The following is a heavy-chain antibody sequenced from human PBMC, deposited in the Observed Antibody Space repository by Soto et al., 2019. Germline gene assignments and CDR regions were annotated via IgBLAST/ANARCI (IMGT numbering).Heavy chain of an antibody. V-gene: IGHV4-31*03. CDR1: GGSISSRGYY. J-gene: IGHJ4*02. D-gene: IGHD4-17*01. Sequence: QVQLQESGPGLVKPSQTLSLTCTVSGGSISSRGYYWSWIRQHPGKGLEWIGYIYYSGSTYYNPSLKSRVTISVDTSKNQFSLKLSSVTAADTAVYYCARGSTVTQIFDYWGQGTLVTVSS. CDR3: ARGSTVTQIFDY. CDR2: IYYSGST.